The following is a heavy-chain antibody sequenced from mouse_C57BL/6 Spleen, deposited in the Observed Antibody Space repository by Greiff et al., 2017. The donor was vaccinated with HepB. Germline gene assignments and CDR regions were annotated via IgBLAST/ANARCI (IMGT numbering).Heavy chain of an antibody. J-gene: IGHJ2*01. CDR2: INYDGSST. Sequence: EVKLMESEGGLVQPGSSMKLSCTASGFTFSDYYMAWVRQVPEKGLEWVANINYDGSSTYYLDSLKSRFIISRDNAKNILYLQMSSLKSEDTATYYCARENREGFDYWGQGTTLTVSS. V-gene: IGHV5-16*01. CDR1: GFTFSDYY. D-gene: IGHD2-14*01. CDR3: ARENREGFDY.